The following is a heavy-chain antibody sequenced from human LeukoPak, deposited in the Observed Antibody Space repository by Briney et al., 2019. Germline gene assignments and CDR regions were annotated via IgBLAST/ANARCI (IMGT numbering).Heavy chain of an antibody. CDR1: GGSFSGSY. CDR2: INHSGST. CDR3: ARLVSPIRRSGQRYGMDV. J-gene: IGHJ6*02. D-gene: IGHD3-3*01. Sequence: PSGTLSLTCAVYGGSFSGSYWSWIRQPPGKGLEWIGEINHSGSTNYNPSLKSRVTISVDTSKNQFSLKLSSVTAADTAVYYCARLVSPIRRSGQRYGMDVWGQGTTVTVSS. V-gene: IGHV4-34*01.